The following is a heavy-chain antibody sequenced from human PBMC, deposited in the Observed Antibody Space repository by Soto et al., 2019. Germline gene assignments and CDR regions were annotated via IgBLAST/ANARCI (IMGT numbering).Heavy chain of an antibody. CDR1: GGSISSGGYS. D-gene: IGHD3-22*01. Sequence: QLQLQESGSGLVKPSQTLSLTCAVSGGSISSGGYSWSWIRQPPGKGPECVGYIYHSGSTYYNPSLKSRVTISVDRSKNQFSLKLSSVTAADTAVYYCASLIVDLYYFDYWGQGTLVTVSS. J-gene: IGHJ4*02. CDR2: IYHSGST. V-gene: IGHV4-30-2*01. CDR3: ASLIVDLYYFDY.